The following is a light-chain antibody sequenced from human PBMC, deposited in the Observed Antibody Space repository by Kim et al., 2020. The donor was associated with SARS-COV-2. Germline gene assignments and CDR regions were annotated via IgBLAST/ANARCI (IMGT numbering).Light chain of an antibody. V-gene: IGLV1-44*01. CDR2: SNN. CDR1: ISNSASNT. Sequence: GQWVTISCSGSISNSASNTVNRYQQLPGTAPKLLIYSNNQRPSGVPDRFSGSKSGTSASLAISGLQSEEEANYYCAAWDDSLNGLVFGGGTQLTVL. CDR3: AAWDDSLNGLV. J-gene: IGLJ2*01.